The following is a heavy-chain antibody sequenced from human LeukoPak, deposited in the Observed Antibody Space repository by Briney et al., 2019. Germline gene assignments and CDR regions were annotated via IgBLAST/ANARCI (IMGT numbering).Heavy chain of an antibody. CDR3: ARERAPYSSSWDY. J-gene: IGHJ4*02. CDR2: IIPIFGTA. CDR1: GGTFSSYA. Sequence: ASVKVSCKASGGTFSSYAISWVRQAPGQGLEWMGGIIPIFGTANYAQKFQGRVTITADESTSTAYMELSSLRSEDTAVYYCARERAPYSSSWDYWGQGTLVTVSS. D-gene: IGHD6-13*01. V-gene: IGHV1-69*13.